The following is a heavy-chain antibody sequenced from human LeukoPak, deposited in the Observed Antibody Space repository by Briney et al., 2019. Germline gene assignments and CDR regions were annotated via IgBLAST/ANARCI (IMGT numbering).Heavy chain of an antibody. V-gene: IGHV3-23*01. J-gene: IGHJ4*02. Sequence: GGSLRLSCAASGFTFSSYAMNWVRQAPGKGLEWVSGISGSGGSTYYADSVKGRFTISRDNSKNTLYLQMNTLRAEDTAVYYCAKEGPIKGGYYDSSGYYLDYWGQGTLVTVSS. CDR3: AKEGPIKGGYYDSSGYYLDY. CDR1: GFTFSSYA. CDR2: ISGSGGST. D-gene: IGHD3-22*01.